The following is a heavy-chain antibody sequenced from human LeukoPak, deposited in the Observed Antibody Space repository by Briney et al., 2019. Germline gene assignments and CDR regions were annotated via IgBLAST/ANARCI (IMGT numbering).Heavy chain of an antibody. J-gene: IGHJ4*02. CDR3: AKPFNLYDILSAYSD. Sequence: ASVKVSCKASGYTFTGYYMHWVRQAPGQGLEWMGWINPNSGGTNYAQKFQGRVTMTRDTSISTAYMELSRLRSDDTAIYYCAKPFNLYDILSAYSDWGQGSLVIVSS. CDR2: INPNSGGT. D-gene: IGHD3-9*01. CDR1: GYTFTGYY. V-gene: IGHV1-2*02.